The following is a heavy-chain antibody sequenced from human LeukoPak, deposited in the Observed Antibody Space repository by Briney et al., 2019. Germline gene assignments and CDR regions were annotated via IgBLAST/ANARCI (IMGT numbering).Heavy chain of an antibody. V-gene: IGHV4-59*08. CDR2: IYYSGST. Sequence: SETLSLTCTVSGGSISNYYWSWIRQPPGKGLEWIGYIYYSGSTNYNPSLKSRVTISVDTSKNQFSLKLSSVTAADTAVYYCAKHTAEKYNWFDRWGQGTLVTVSS. J-gene: IGHJ5*02. CDR1: GGSISNYY. D-gene: IGHD5-24*01. CDR3: AKHTAEKYNWFDR.